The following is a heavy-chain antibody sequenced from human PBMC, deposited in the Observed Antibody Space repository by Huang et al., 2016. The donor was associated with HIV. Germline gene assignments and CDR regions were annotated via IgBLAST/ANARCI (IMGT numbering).Heavy chain of an antibody. CDR2: LSYDGSSQ. CDR3: AKDREDSAYQLDY. D-gene: IGHD5-12*01. V-gene: IGHV3-30*18. CDR1: GFTFSNYG. Sequence: QVQLVESGGGVVQPGRSLRLSCAASGFTFSNYGGQWGRQAPGKGLEWVADLSYDGSSQYYSDAVKGRFTISRDDSQNTLYLQMSSLRAEDTAVYFCAKDREDSAYQLDYWGQGTRVTVSS. J-gene: IGHJ4*02.